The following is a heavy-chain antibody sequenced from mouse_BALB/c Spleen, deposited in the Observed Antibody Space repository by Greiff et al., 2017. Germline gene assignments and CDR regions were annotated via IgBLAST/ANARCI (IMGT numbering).Heavy chain of an antibody. CDR2: ISTYYGDA. CDR1: GYTFTDYA. CDR3: ARGNLPYAMDY. V-gene: IGHV1S137*01. J-gene: IGHJ4*01. Sequence: QVHVKQSGAELVRPGVSVKISCKGSGYTFTDYAMHWVKQSHAKSLEWIGVISTYYGDASYNQKFKGKATMTVDKSSSTAYMELARLTSEDSAIYYCARGNLPYAMDYWGQGTSVTVSS.